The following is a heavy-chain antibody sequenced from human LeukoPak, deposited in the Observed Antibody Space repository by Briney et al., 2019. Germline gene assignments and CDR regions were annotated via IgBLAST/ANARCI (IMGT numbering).Heavy chain of an antibody. CDR3: TTLRLALAYGVDV. D-gene: IGHD5/OR15-5a*01. J-gene: IGHJ6*02. V-gene: IGHV3-15*01. Sequence: GGSLRLSCAASGFAFSSYNMSWVRQAPGQGLEWIGRIKSKTDGETTEYAAPVKGRFTISRDDSKNTLYLQMNSLKTEDTAVYYCTTLRLALAYGVDVWGQGTTVTVSS. CDR2: IKSKTDGETT. CDR1: GFAFSSYN.